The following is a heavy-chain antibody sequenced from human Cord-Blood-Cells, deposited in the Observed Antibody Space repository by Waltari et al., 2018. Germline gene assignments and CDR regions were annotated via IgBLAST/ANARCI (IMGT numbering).Heavy chain of an antibody. J-gene: IGHJ4*02. D-gene: IGHD2-15*01. V-gene: IGHV3-30*02. CDR2: IRYDGSNK. CDR3: AKEGCSGGSCYSDY. CDR1: GFTFSSYG. Sequence: QVQLVESGGGVVQPGGSLRLPCAASGFTFSSYGMHWVRQAPGKGLEWVAFIRYDGSNKYYADSVKCRFTISRDNSKNTLYLQMNSLRAEDTAVYYCAKEGCSGGSCYSDYWGQGTLVTVSS.